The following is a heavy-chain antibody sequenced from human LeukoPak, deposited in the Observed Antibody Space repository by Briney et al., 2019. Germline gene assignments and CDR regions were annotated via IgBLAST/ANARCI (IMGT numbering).Heavy chain of an antibody. CDR2: INPNSGGT. D-gene: IGHD3-3*01. CDR3: ASVNFWSGYSPDGFDI. V-gene: IGHV1-2*02. J-gene: IGHJ3*02. CDR1: GYTFTGYY. Sequence: ASVKVSCKASGYTFTGYYMHWVRQAPGQGLEWMGWINPNSGGTNYAQKFQGRVTMTRDTSISTAYMELSRLRSDDTAVYYCASVNFWSGYSPDGFDIWGQGTMVTVSS.